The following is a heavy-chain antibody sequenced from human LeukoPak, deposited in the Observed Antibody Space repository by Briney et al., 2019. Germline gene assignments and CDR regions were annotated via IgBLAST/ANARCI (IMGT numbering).Heavy chain of an antibody. Sequence: SVKVSCKASGGTFSNYAVNWVRQAPGQGLEWMGGIIPLFGTANYAQKFQGRVTISAVESMSTAYMQLSSLRSVDTAVYYCASGWLAESTVVTPYNYWGQGTLVTVSS. D-gene: IGHD4-23*01. CDR3: ASGWLAESTVVTPYNY. J-gene: IGHJ4*02. CDR1: GGTFSNYA. CDR2: IIPLFGTA. V-gene: IGHV1-69*13.